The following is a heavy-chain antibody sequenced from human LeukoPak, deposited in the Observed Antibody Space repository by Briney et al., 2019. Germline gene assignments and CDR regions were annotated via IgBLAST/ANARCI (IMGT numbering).Heavy chain of an antibody. J-gene: IGHJ5*02. CDR1: GFTFSSYG. CDR3: AKEEVMMHYGILTGYSPYNWFDP. CDR2: IRYDGSNK. Sequence: GGSLRLSCAASGFTFSSYGMHWVRQAPGKGLEWVAFIRYDGSNKYYADSVKGRFTISRDNSKNTLYLQMNSLRAEDTAVYYCAKEEVMMHYGILTGYSPYNWFDPWGQGTLVTVSS. D-gene: IGHD3-9*01. V-gene: IGHV3-30*02.